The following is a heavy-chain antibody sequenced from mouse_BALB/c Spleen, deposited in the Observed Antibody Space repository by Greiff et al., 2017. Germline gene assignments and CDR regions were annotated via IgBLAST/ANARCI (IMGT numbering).Heavy chain of an antibody. V-gene: IGHV14-3*02. CDR1: GFNIKDTY. J-gene: IGHJ3*01. CDR2: IDPANGNT. CDR3: ARAAYGNLAWFAY. D-gene: IGHD2-10*02. Sequence: EVQLQQSGAELVKPGASVKLSCTASGFNIKDTYMHWVKQRPEQGLEWIGRIDPANGNTKYDPKFQGKATITADTSSNTAYLQLSSLTSEDTAVYYCARAAYGNLAWFAYWGQGTLVTVSA.